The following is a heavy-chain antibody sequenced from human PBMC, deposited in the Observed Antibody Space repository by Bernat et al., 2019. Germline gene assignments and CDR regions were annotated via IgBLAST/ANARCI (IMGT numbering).Heavy chain of an antibody. Sequence: QVQLVESGGGVVQPGRSLRLSCAASGFTFSSYGMHWVRQAPGKGLEWVAVISYDGSNKYYADSVKGRFTISRDNSKNTLYLQMNSLRAEDTAVYYCGKRRDGYNPHYVDVWGQGTLVTVSS. J-gene: IGHJ4*02. CDR2: ISYDGSNK. V-gene: IGHV3-30*18. D-gene: IGHD5-24*01. CDR3: GKRRDGYNPHYVDV. CDR1: GFTFSSYG.